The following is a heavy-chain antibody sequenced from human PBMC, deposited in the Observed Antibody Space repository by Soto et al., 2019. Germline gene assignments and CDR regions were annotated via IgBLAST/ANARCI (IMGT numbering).Heavy chain of an antibody. CDR3: AKDLSQWWGSSSWFNWFDP. D-gene: IGHD6-13*01. V-gene: IGHV3-23*01. J-gene: IGHJ5*02. CDR2: ISGSGGST. Sequence: EVQLLESGGGLVQPGGSLRLSCAASGFTFSSYAMSWVRQAPGNGLEWVSAISGSGGSTYYADSVKGRFTISRDNSKNTLYRQMNSLRAADTAVYYCAKDLSQWWGSSSWFNWFDPWGQVTLVTVSS. CDR1: GFTFSSYA.